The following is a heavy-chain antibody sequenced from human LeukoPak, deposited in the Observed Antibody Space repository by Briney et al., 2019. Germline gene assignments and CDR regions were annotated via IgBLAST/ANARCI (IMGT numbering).Heavy chain of an antibody. D-gene: IGHD3-22*01. J-gene: IGHJ4*02. Sequence: RPSETLSLTCTVSGGSISSGDYYWSWIRQPPGKGLEWIGYIYYSGSTYYNPSLKSRVTISVDRSKNQFSLKLSSVTAADTAVYYCARKGPDSSGYYYLDYWGQGTLVTVSS. CDR2: IYYSGST. CDR3: ARKGPDSSGYYYLDY. CDR1: GGSISSGDYY. V-gene: IGHV4-30-4*01.